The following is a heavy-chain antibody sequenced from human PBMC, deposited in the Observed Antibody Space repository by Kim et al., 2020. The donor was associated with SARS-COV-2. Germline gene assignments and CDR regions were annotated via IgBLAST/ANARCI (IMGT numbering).Heavy chain of an antibody. D-gene: IGHD5-18*01. CDR3: ATARRLQGGMDV. Sequence: GGSLRLSCAASGFTFSSYAMSWVRQAPGKGLEWVSAISGSGGSTYYVDSVKGRFTISRDNSKNTLYLQMNSLRAEDTAVYYCATARRLQGGMDVWGQGTMVTVSS. CDR1: GFTFSSYA. J-gene: IGHJ6*02. V-gene: IGHV3-23*01. CDR2: ISGSGGST.